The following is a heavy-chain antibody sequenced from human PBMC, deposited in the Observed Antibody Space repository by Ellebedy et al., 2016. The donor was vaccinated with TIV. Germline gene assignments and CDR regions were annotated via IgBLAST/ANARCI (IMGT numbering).Heavy chain of an antibody. CDR3: AKTGDKWYGEAFDI. D-gene: IGHD3-10*01. Sequence: GESLKISXVASGFTFSTYPIHWVRQTPGKGLEWVARIGNDGDDKLYADPVKGRFTISRDNFRNTLYLQINNLRVEDAAVYFCAKTGDKWYGEAFDIWGQGTTITVSS. CDR1: GFTFSTYP. CDR2: IGNDGDDK. V-gene: IGHV3-30*04. J-gene: IGHJ3*02.